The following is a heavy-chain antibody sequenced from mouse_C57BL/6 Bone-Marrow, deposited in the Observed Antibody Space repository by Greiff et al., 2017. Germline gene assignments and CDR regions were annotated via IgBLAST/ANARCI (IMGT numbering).Heavy chain of an antibody. Sequence: EVQRVESGAGLVKPGGSLKLSCAASGFTFSSYAMSWVRQTPEKRLEWVAYISSGGDYIYYADTVKGRFTISRDNARNTLYLQMSSLKSEDTAMYYCTRGVIYDYDGWFAYWGQGTLVTVSA. D-gene: IGHD2-4*01. CDR1: GFTFSSYA. J-gene: IGHJ3*01. V-gene: IGHV5-9-1*02. CDR3: TRGVIYDYDGWFAY. CDR2: ISSGGDYI.